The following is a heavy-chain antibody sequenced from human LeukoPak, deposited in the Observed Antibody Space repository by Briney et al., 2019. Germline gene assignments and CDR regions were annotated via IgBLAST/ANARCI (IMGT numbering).Heavy chain of an antibody. Sequence: SETLSLTCAVSGGSISSYYWSWIRQPPGKGLEWIGYIYYSGSTNYNPSLKSRVTISVDTSKNQFSLKLSSVTAADTAVYYCARGRRYDYWGQGTLVTVSS. V-gene: IGHV4-59*01. CDR3: ARGRRYDY. J-gene: IGHJ4*02. CDR1: GGSISSYY. CDR2: IYYSGST.